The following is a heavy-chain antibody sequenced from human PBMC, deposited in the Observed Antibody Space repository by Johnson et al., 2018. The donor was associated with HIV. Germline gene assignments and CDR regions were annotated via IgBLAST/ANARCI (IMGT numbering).Heavy chain of an antibody. CDR3: ARELGYSSSNDAFDI. Sequence: QVQLVESGGGVVQPGRSLRLSCAASGFTFSSYAMHWVRQAPGKGLEWVAFISYDGSNKYYADSVKGRFTISRDNSKNTLYLQMNSLRAEDTAVDYCARELGYSSSNDAFDIGGQGTMVTVSS. J-gene: IGHJ3*02. CDR1: GFTFSSYA. CDR2: ISYDGSNK. V-gene: IGHV3-30*04. D-gene: IGHD6-13*01.